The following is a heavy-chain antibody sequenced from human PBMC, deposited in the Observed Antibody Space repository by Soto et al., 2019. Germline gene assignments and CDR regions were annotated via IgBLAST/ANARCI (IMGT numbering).Heavy chain of an antibody. CDR1: GFTFSSYA. CDR3: ANGAYCSSTSCYPSPYYYYGMDV. CDR2: ISGSGGST. V-gene: IGHV3-23*01. Sequence: EVQLLESGGGLVQPGGSLRLSCAASGFTFSSYAMSWVRQAPGKGLEWVSAISGSGGSTYYADSVKGRFTISRDNSKNTLYLQMNSLRAEDTAVYYRANGAYCSSTSCYPSPYYYYGMDVWGQGTTVTVSS. J-gene: IGHJ6*02. D-gene: IGHD2-2*01.